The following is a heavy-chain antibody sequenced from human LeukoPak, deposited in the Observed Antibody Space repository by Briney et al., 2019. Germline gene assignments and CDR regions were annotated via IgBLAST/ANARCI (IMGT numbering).Heavy chain of an antibody. V-gene: IGHV5-51*01. CDR2: IYPGDSNT. CDR1: GYAFSSSW. D-gene: IGHD6-13*01. J-gene: IGHJ4*02. Sequence: GESLKISCKGSGYAFSSSWIGWVRQMPGKGLEWVGIIYPGDSNTRYSPSFQGQVTTSADKSISTAYLQWSSLKASDSAMYYCARYNSSGVDYWGQGTLVTVSS. CDR3: ARYNSSGVDY.